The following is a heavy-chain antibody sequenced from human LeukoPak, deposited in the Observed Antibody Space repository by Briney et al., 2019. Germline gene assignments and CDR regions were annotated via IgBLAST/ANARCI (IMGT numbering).Heavy chain of an antibody. Sequence: PSETLSLTCTVSGGSISSGSYYWSWIRQPAGKGLEWIGRIYTSGSTNYNPSLKSRVTISVDTSKNQFSLKLSSVTAADTAVYYCARIPTPGYCSSTSCSLDAFDIWGQGTMVTVSS. J-gene: IGHJ3*02. V-gene: IGHV4-61*02. CDR3: ARIPTPGYCSSTSCSLDAFDI. CDR1: GGSISSGSYY. D-gene: IGHD2-2*03. CDR2: IYTSGST.